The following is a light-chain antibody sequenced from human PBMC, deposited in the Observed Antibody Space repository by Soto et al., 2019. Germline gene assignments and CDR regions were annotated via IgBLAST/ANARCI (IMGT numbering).Light chain of an antibody. CDR3: QQFGSSPLT. CDR2: GAS. J-gene: IGKJ4*01. Sequence: EIVITHSPCTQSLSPGERATLACRASQSVRSRLAWYQQKPGQAPRLLISGASSRATGIPDRFSGSGSGTDFTLTISRLEPEDFAMYYCQQFGSSPLTFGGGTKVDIK. V-gene: IGKV3-20*01. CDR1: QSVRSR.